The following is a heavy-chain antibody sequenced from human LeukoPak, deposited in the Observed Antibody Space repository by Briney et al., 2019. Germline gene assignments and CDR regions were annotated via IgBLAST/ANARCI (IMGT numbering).Heavy chain of an antibody. D-gene: IGHD3-22*01. J-gene: IGHJ4*02. CDR2: INHSGST. CDR1: GGSFSGYY. CDR3: ARGPVTMDSSGYYYYFDY. Sequence: SETLSLTCAVYGGSFSGYYWSWIRQSPGKGLEWIGEINHSGSTNYNPSLKSRVTISVDTSKNRFSLKLSSVTAADTAVYYCARGPVTMDSSGYYYYFDYWGQGTLVTVSS. V-gene: IGHV4-34*01.